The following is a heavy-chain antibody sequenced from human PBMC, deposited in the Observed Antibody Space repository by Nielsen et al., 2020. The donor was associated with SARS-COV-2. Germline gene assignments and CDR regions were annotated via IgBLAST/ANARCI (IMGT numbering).Heavy chain of an antibody. D-gene: IGHD1-14*01. J-gene: IGHJ4*02. CDR2: MSPNSGNT. CDR1: GYTFTSYD. Sequence: VKVSCKASGYTFTSYDINWVRQATGQGLEWMGWMSPNSGNTGYAQKLQGRVTMTTDTSTSTAYMELRSLRSDDTAVYYCARESFGIPLGYWGQGTLVTVSS. CDR3: ARESFGIPLGY. V-gene: IGHV1-8*01.